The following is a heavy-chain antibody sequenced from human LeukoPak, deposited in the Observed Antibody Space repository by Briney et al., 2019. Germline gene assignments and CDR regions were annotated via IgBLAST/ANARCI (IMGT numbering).Heavy chain of an antibody. Sequence: GGSLRLSCAASGFTFSSYGMHWVRQAPGKGLEWVAVIWYDGSNKYYADSVKGRFTISRDNSKNTLYLQMNSLRAEDAAVYYCASLPPFSSSDYWGQGTLVTVSS. J-gene: IGHJ4*02. CDR1: GFTFSSYG. V-gene: IGHV3-33*01. CDR3: ASLPPFSSSDY. CDR2: IWYDGSNK. D-gene: IGHD6-6*01.